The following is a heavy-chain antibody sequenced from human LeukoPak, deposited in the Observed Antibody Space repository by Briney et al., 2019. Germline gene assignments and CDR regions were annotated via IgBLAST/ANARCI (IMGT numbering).Heavy chain of an antibody. V-gene: IGHV3-21*01. Sequence: GGSLRLSCAASGFTFSSYSMNWVRQAPGKGLEWGSSISSSSSYIYYADSVKGRFTISRDNAKNSLYLQMNSLRAEDTAVYYCARDAPYNWNDEGAYYFDYWGQGTLVTVSS. CDR2: ISSSSSYI. CDR3: ARDAPYNWNDEGAYYFDY. J-gene: IGHJ4*02. CDR1: GFTFSSYS. D-gene: IGHD1-20*01.